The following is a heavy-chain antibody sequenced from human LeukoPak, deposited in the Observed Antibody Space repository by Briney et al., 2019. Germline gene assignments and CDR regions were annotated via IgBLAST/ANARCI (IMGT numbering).Heavy chain of an antibody. V-gene: IGHV3-7*01. CDR1: GFTFSSYW. CDR2: IKQDGSEK. CDR3: ARDSASSWYAFDI. D-gene: IGHD6-13*01. Sequence: GGSLRLSCAASGFTFSSYWMSWVRQAPGKGLEWVANIKQDGSEKYYVDSVKGRFTISRDNAKNSLYLQMNSLGAEDTAVYYCARDSASSWYAFDIWGQGTMVTVSS. J-gene: IGHJ3*02.